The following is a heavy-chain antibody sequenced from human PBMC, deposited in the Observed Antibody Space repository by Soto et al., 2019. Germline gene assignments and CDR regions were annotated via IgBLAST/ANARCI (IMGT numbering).Heavy chain of an antibody. CDR1: GIIFSNYA. CDR3: AKEYSSHSSFDS. D-gene: IGHD3-22*01. CDR2: ISGSGGET. V-gene: IGHV3-23*01. J-gene: IGHJ4*02. Sequence: GGTLRLSCAPSGIIFSNYALSWVREGPGKGREWVSCISGSGGETYYADSGKGRFTISRDNSKNRLYLQMNSLRAEDTAISYCAKEYSSHSSFDSRGQGTRVTVSS.